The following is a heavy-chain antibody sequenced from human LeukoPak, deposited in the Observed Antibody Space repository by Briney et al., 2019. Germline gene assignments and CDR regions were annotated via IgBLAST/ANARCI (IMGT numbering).Heavy chain of an antibody. J-gene: IGHJ4*02. CDR3: TTSWY. Sequence: GGSLRLSCAASGFTFSSYWMNWVCQAPGKGLEWVGRIKSQTDGGTTDYAAPVKGRFTISRDDSKNTLYLQMNSLKTEDTAMYYCTTSWYWGQGTLVTVSS. CDR2: IKSQTDGGTT. V-gene: IGHV3-15*01. CDR1: GFTFSSYW.